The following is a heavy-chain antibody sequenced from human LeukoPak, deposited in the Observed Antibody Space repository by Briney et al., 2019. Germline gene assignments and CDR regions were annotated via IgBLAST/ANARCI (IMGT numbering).Heavy chain of an antibody. CDR3: ARQIVVPAAPEFDY. CDR1: SNY. Sequence: SNYWGWIRQPPGKGLEWIGSIYYSGSTYYNPSLKSRVTISVDTSKNQFSLKLSSVTAADTAVYYCARQIVVPAAPEFDYWGQGTLVTVSS. J-gene: IGHJ4*02. D-gene: IGHD2-2*01. CDR2: IYYSGST. V-gene: IGHV4-39*01.